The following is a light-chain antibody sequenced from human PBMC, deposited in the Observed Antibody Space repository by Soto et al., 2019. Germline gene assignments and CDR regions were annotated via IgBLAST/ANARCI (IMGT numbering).Light chain of an antibody. V-gene: IGKV3-11*01. CDR3: HQRSNWPPVT. J-gene: IGKJ2*01. Sequence: EIVLTQSPATLSLSPGERATLSCRASQSVSSYLAWYQQKPGQAPRLLIYDASNRATGIPARFSGSGSGTDFTLTISSLEPEDFAVYYCHQRSNWPPVTCGQGTKLEIK. CDR2: DAS. CDR1: QSVSSY.